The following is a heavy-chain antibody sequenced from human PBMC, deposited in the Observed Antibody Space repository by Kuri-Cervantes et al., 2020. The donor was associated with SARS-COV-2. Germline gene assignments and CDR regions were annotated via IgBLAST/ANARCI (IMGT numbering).Heavy chain of an antibody. D-gene: IGHD6-13*01. CDR2: IWYDGSNK. CDR1: GFTFSSCG. V-gene: IGHV3-33*01. CDR3: ARDMPFGSSWYADNWLDP. Sequence: GESLKISCAASGFTFSSCGMHWVRQAPGKGLEWVAVIWYDGSNKYYADSVKGRFTISRDNSKNTLYLQMNSLRAEDTAVYYCARDMPFGSSWYADNWLDPWGQGTLVTVSS. J-gene: IGHJ5*02.